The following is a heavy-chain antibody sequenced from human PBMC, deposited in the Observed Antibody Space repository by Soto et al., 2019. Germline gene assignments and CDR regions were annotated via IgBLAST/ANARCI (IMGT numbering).Heavy chain of an antibody. CDR3: ARDRNGYYDILTGQNWFDP. Sequence: ASVKVSCKASGYTFTSCGISWVRQAPGQGVEWVGWISAYNGNTNYAQKLQGRVTMTTDTSTSTAYMELRSLRSDDTAVYYCARDRNGYYDILTGQNWFDPWGQGTLVTVSS. J-gene: IGHJ5*02. V-gene: IGHV1-18*01. CDR2: ISAYNGNT. D-gene: IGHD3-9*01. CDR1: GYTFTSCG.